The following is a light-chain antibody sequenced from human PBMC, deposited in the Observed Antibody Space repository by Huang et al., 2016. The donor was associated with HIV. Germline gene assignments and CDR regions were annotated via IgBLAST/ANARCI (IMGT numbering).Light chain of an antibody. Sequence: DIHLTQSPSSLSASVGDRVTITCRASQSIGSHLNWYQQRPGRAPKLLMFVSSTLQAGVPSRFSVSGSGTDFTLTISSLQPEDIATYYCQHSYSTLGYSFGQGTKLEIK. V-gene: IGKV1-39*01. CDR2: VSS. J-gene: IGKJ2*01. CDR3: QHSYSTLGYS. CDR1: QSIGSH.